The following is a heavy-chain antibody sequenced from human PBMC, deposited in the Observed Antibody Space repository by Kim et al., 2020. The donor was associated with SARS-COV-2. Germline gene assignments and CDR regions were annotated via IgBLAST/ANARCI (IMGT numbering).Heavy chain of an antibody. CDR1: GFTFSSYS. J-gene: IGHJ4*02. CDR3: ARPIRY. V-gene: IGHV3-48*04. CDR2: ISSSSSTI. Sequence: GGSLRLSCAASGFTFSSYSMNWVRQAPGKGLEWVSYISSSSSTIYYADPVKGRFTISRDNAKNSLYLQMNSLRAEDTAVYYCARPIRYWSQGTLVTVSS.